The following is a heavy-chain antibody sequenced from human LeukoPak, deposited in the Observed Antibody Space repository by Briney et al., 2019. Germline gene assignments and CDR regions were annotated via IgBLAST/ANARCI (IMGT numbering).Heavy chain of an antibody. CDR3: ARNAGQVAGDASDI. J-gene: IGHJ3*02. CDR1: GYSISSGYY. V-gene: IGHV4-38-2*02. D-gene: IGHD6-19*01. CDR2: IYHSGST. Sequence: SETLSLTCTVSGYSISSGYYWGWIRQPPGKGLEWIGSIYHSGSTYYNPSLKSRVTISVDTSKNQFSLKLSSVTAADTAVYYCARNAGQVAGDASDIWGQGTMVTVSS.